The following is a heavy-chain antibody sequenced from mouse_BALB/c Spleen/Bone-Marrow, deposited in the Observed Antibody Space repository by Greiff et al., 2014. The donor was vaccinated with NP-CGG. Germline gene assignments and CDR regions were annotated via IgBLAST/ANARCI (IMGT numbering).Heavy chain of an antibody. J-gene: IGHJ4*01. D-gene: IGHD4-1*01. CDR3: ARKENWAYAMDY. CDR2: IYPGDGST. V-gene: IGHV1S56*01. CDR1: GYTFTSYY. Sequence: VQRVESGPELVKPGASVKMSCKASGYTFTSYYIHWVKQRSGQGLEWIGWIYPGDGSTKYNEKFKGKTTLTADKSSSTAYMLLSSLTSEDSAIYFCARKENWAYAMDYWGQGTSVTVSS.